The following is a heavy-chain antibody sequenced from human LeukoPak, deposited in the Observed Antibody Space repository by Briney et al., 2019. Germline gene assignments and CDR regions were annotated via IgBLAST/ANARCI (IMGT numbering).Heavy chain of an antibody. D-gene: IGHD4-17*01. CDR1: GFNFGDYG. V-gene: IGHV3-49*04. J-gene: IGHJ4*02. CDR3: TRADGDYDHHFFDY. Sequence: PGGSLRLSCTGSGFNFGDYGLSWVRQAPGKGLEWIGFIRRRANDGTTEYAASVKGRFTMSRDDSKSIVYLQMNGLQTEDTALYYCTRADGDYDHHFFDYWGQGTLVTVSS. CDR2: IRRRANDGTT.